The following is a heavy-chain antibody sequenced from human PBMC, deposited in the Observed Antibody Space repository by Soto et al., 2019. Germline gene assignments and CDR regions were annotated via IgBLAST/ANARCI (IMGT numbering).Heavy chain of an antibody. J-gene: IGHJ5*02. CDR1: GYTFNDYA. Sequence: QLVQSGAEVKKPGASVKVSCKASGYTFNDYAITWVRQAPGQGLEWVGWISASIGHTNYAQSFQARVTMTTDRSTTTAYMELMSLRSDDTAVYYCARGSYCSGGTCTNWLDAWGQGTLVTVSS. CDR2: ISASIGHT. D-gene: IGHD2-15*01. V-gene: IGHV1-18*01. CDR3: ARGSYCSGGTCTNWLDA.